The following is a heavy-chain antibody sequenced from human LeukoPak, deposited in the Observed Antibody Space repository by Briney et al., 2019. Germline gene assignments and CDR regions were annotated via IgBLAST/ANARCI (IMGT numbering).Heavy chain of an antibody. J-gene: IGHJ4*02. Sequence: GASVKVSCKASGYTFTSYGISWVRQAPGQGLEWMGWISAYNGNTNYAQKLQGRVTMTTDTSTDTAYMELSSLRSEDTAVYYCATVYSSGWFFDYWGQGTLVTVSS. CDR2: ISAYNGNT. CDR3: ATVYSSGWFFDY. CDR1: GYTFTSYG. V-gene: IGHV1-18*01. D-gene: IGHD6-19*01.